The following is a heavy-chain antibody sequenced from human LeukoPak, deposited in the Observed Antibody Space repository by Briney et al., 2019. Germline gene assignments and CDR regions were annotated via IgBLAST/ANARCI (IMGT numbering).Heavy chain of an antibody. V-gene: IGHV4-31*03. CDR2: IYYSGST. CDR3: ARDRGDYGDYYEGGAAFDI. Sequence: SQTLSLTCTVSGGSISSGGYYWSWIRQHPGKGLEWIGYIYYSGSTYYNPSLKSRVTISVDTSKNQFSLKLSSVTAADTAVYYCARDRGDYGDYYEGGAAFDIWGQGTMVTVSS. CDR1: GGSISSGGYY. D-gene: IGHD4-17*01. J-gene: IGHJ3*02.